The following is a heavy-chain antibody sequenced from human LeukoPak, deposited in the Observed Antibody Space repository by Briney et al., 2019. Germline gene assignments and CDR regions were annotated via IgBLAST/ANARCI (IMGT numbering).Heavy chain of an antibody. Sequence: PGGSLRLSCAASGFTFSGYWMHWVRQVPGKGRVWVARINPGGSSITYADSVKGRFTISRDNAKNTLYLQMDSLRAEDTGVYYCARSNQADDYWGQGTLVTVSS. V-gene: IGHV3-74*01. CDR3: ARSNQADDY. CDR2: INPGGSSI. J-gene: IGHJ4*02. CDR1: GFTFSGYW. D-gene: IGHD1-14*01.